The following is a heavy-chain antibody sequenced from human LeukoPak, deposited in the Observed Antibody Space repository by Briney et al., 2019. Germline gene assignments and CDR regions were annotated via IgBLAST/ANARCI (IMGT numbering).Heavy chain of an antibody. V-gene: IGHV1-69*13. CDR2: IIPIFGTA. D-gene: IGHD3-3*01. CDR3: ARGPNDFWSGYYPPYYYYGMDV. J-gene: IGHJ6*02. Sequence: GASVTVSCKASGGTFSSYAISWVRQAPGQGLEWMGGIIPIFGTANYAQKFQGRVTITADESTSTAYMELSSLRSEDTAVYYCARGPNDFWSGYYPPYYYYGMDVWGQGTTVTVSS. CDR1: GGTFSSYA.